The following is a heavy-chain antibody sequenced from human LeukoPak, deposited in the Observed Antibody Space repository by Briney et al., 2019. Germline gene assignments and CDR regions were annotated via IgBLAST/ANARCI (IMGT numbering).Heavy chain of an antibody. CDR1: GFTFSSYG. V-gene: IGHV3-30*18. D-gene: IGHD2-2*01. CDR2: ISYDGSNK. Sequence: AGGSLRLSCAASGFTFSSYGMHWVRQAPGKGLEWVAVISYDGSNKYYADSVKGRFTISRDDSKNTLYLQMNSLRAEDTAVYYCAKEPDIVVVPAAAYFDYWGQGTLVTVSS. J-gene: IGHJ4*02. CDR3: AKEPDIVVVPAAAYFDY.